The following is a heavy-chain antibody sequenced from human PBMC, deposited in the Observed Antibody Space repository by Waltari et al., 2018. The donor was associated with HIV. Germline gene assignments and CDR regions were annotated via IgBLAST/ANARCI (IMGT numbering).Heavy chain of an antibody. Sequence: QVQLQESGPRLVKPSPTLSLTCTVSAGSISRGSYFWSWMRQPAGKGLEWIGRIYTSGTTTYNPSLKSRVTISIDTSKNQFSLNLSSVTAADTAVYYCARDVGVQGGLNDIWNFDVWGRGTLVTVSS. V-gene: IGHV4-61*02. J-gene: IGHJ2*01. D-gene: IGHD3-22*01. CDR2: IYTSGTT. CDR3: ARDVGVQGGLNDIWNFDV. CDR1: AGSISRGSYF.